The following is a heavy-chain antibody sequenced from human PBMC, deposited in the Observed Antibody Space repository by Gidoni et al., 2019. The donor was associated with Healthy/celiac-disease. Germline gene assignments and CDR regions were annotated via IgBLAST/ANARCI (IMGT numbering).Heavy chain of an antibody. CDR2: IAYDGRNK. CDR1: AFTFSSYG. Sequence: QVQLVESGGGVVQPGRYLRLSCAASAFTFSSYGMQWVGQAPGKGLEWVAVIAYDGRNKYDADAVKGRVTISRDNSKNTLYLQRNSLRAEDTAVYDCAKSGPYYDSSGYIYWGQGTLVTVSS. D-gene: IGHD3-22*01. J-gene: IGHJ4*02. V-gene: IGHV3-30*18. CDR3: AKSGPYYDSSGYIY.